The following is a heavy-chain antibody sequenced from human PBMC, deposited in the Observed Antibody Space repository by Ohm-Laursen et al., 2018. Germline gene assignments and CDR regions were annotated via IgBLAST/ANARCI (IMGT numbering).Heavy chain of an antibody. J-gene: IGHJ4*02. D-gene: IGHD6-19*01. CDR3: ARASSSITVGGLEY. CDR1: GFTFSNNG. CDR2: ISYDENHK. Sequence: SLRLSCAAAGFTFSNNGMHWVRQAPGKGLEWVAVISYDENHKYYVDSVKGRFTISRDNSKNTLYLQMNSLRAEDTAVYYCARASSSITVGGLEYWGQGTLVTVSS. V-gene: IGHV3-30*03.